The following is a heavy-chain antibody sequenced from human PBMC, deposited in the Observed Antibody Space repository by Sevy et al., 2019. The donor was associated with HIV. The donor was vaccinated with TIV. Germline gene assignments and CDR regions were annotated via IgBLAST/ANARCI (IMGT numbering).Heavy chain of an antibody. V-gene: IGHV3-23*01. J-gene: IGHJ6*03. CDR1: EFTFSSYA. Sequence: GVSLRLSCAASEFTFSSYAINWVRQAPGKGLEWVSGISGSGGSTYYADSVKGRFTISRDNFKNTLYLQMNSLRAEDTAVYYCAKDGDSSSWYLNYYMDVWGKGTTVTVSS. CDR3: AKDGDSSSWYLNYYMDV. D-gene: IGHD6-13*01. CDR2: ISGSGGST.